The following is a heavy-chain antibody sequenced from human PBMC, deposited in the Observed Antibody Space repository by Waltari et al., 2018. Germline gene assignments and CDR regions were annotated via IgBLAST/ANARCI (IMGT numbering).Heavy chain of an antibody. CDR2: VFYSGRT. J-gene: IGHJ4*02. Sequence: QVHLEESGPRLVKPSGTLSLTCAVSGVSISASNWWTWVLQPPGKGLEYIGEVFYSGRTQYNPSLKNRVTISVDKSRNNFSLQLTSVTAADTAVYFCANINRAVLGAYNYWGQGILVSVSS. V-gene: IGHV4-4*02. D-gene: IGHD2-21*01. CDR1: GVSISASNW. CDR3: ANINRAVLGAYNY.